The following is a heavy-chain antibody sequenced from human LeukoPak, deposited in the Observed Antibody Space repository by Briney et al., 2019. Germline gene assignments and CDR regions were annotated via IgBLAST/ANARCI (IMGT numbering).Heavy chain of an antibody. J-gene: IGHJ3*02. D-gene: IGHD3-22*01. CDR3: ARVPYYYDSSGYLDDAFDI. V-gene: IGHV4-34*01. CDR2: INHSGST. Sequence: PSETLSLTCAVYGGSFSGYYWSWIRQPPGKGLEWIGEINHSGSTNYNPSLKSRVTISVGTSKNQFSLKLSSVTAADTAVYYCARVPYYYDSSGYLDDAFDIWGQGTMVTVSS. CDR1: GGSFSGYY.